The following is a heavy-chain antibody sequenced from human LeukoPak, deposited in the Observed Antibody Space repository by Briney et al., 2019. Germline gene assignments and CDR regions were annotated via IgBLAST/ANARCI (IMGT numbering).Heavy chain of an antibody. CDR2: ISSSSYFI. CDR3: ARGSGSGSYYPRFDY. CDR1: GFSLSSYS. V-gene: IGHV3-21*01. Sequence: GGSLRLSCAASGFSLSSYSMKWVRQAPGKGLEWVSSISSSSYFIYYADSVKGRFTISRHNAKNSLYLQMNSLRAEDTAVYYCARGSGSGSYYPRFDYWGQGTLLTVSS. D-gene: IGHD3-10*01. J-gene: IGHJ4*02.